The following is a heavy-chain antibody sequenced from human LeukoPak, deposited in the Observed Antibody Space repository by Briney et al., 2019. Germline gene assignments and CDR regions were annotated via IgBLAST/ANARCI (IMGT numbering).Heavy chain of an antibody. Sequence: SETLSLTCTVSGGSTSSDYWSWIRQPPGKGLEWIGYIHYSGSTKYNSSLKSRVSISVDTSKNHFSLNLSSVTAADTAVYYCVSLGGFRGAFDIWGQGTMVTVSS. CDR2: IHYSGST. J-gene: IGHJ3*02. D-gene: IGHD3-10*01. CDR3: VSLGGFRGAFDI. V-gene: IGHV4-59*01. CDR1: GGSTSSDY.